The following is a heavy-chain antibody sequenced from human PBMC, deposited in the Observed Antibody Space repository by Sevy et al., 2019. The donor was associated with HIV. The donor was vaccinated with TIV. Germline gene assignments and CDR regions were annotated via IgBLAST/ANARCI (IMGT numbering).Heavy chain of an antibody. CDR3: ARDLVIPATTDYFYYGMDV. CDR1: GLSFRRYE. V-gene: IGHV3-21*01. D-gene: IGHD2-15*01. CDR2: ISSSSTYI. J-gene: IGHJ6*02. Sequence: GGSLRLSCAASGLSFRRYELNWVRQAPGKGLEWVSSISSSSTYIYYADSVKGRFTISRDNAKNSLYLQMSSLRAEDTAVYYCARDLVIPATTDYFYYGMDVWGQGTTVTVSS.